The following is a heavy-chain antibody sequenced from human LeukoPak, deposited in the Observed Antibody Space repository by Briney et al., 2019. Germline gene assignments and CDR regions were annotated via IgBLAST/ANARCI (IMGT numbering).Heavy chain of an antibody. J-gene: IGHJ4*02. Sequence: GGSLRFFCGAAGFTFSSYAMRWVIQAPGKGLVWFLSISDSSGSTYYADSVKGRFTISRDSSRNTLYLQMNSLRAEDTAVYYCAKVYDWYGEGYFGFWGQGTLVTVTS. V-gene: IGHV3-23*01. D-gene: IGHD3-10*01. CDR3: AKVYDWYGEGYFGF. CDR1: GFTFSSYA. CDR2: ISDSSGST.